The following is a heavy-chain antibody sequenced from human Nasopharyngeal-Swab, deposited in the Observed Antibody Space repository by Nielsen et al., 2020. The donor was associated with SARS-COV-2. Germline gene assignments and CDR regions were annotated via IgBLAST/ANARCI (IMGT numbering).Heavy chain of an antibody. CDR3: ARALWGSYCYGMDV. D-gene: IGHD7-27*01. Sequence: GESLKISCAASGFTFSSYAMHWVRQAPGKGLEWVAVISYDGSNKYYADSVKGRFTISRDNSKNTLYLQMNSLRAEDTAVYYCARALWGSYCYGMDVWGQGTTVTVSS. CDR2: ISYDGSNK. J-gene: IGHJ6*02. V-gene: IGHV3-30*04. CDR1: GFTFSSYA.